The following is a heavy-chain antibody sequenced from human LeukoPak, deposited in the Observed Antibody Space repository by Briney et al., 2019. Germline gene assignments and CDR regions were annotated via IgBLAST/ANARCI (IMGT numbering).Heavy chain of an antibody. D-gene: IGHD6-6*01. V-gene: IGHV1-24*01. Sequence: ASVKVSCKVSGYTLTKLSMHWVRQTPGKGLEWMGGFDPEDGETIYAQKFQGRVTMTEDTSTDTAYMELSRLRSDDTAVYYCAKDHDSSYYYYMDVWGKGTTVTISS. J-gene: IGHJ6*03. CDR1: GYTLTKLS. CDR2: FDPEDGET. CDR3: AKDHDSSYYYYMDV.